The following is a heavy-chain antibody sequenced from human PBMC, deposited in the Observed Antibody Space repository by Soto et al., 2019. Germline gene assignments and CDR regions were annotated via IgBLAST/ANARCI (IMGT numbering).Heavy chain of an antibody. CDR1: GFTFSSYA. Sequence: EVQLLESGGGLVQPGGSLRLSCAASGFTFSSYAISWVRQAPGKGLEWVSAISGSGGSTYYADSVKGRFTISRDNSKNPLYLQINSLRAADTAVYYCAKVSATGATVDGGYFDCWGQGTLVTVSS. J-gene: IGHJ4*02. V-gene: IGHV3-23*01. CDR2: ISGSGGST. D-gene: IGHD1-7*01. CDR3: AKVSATGATVDGGYFDC.